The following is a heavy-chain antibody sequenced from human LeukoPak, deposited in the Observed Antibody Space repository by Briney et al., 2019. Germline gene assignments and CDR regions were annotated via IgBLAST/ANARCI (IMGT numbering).Heavy chain of an antibody. J-gene: IGHJ4*02. CDR2: IKQDGGEN. D-gene: IGHD1-14*01. Sequence: GGSLRLSCAASGFTFRAYWRSWVRQARGKGLEGVANIKQDGGENYYVDSVRGRFTISRDNAKNSLYLQMNSLRAEDTAVYYCAREPEESTLHRADYWGQGTLVTVSS. CDR3: AREPEESTLHRADY. CDR1: GFTFRAYW. V-gene: IGHV3-7*01.